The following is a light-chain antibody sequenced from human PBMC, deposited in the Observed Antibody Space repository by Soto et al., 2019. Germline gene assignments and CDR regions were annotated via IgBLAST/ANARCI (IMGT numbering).Light chain of an antibody. V-gene: IGKV3-15*01. CDR2: GAS. J-gene: IGKJ4*01. CDR3: QQHNNWPLT. CDR1: QSVSNY. Sequence: ETVLTQSPATLSLSPGDNAILCCRASQSVSNYLAWYQQKPGQAPRLLVYGASTRATGIPARFSGSGSGTQFTLTISSLQSEDFAVYYCQQHNNWPLTLGGGTKVDIK.